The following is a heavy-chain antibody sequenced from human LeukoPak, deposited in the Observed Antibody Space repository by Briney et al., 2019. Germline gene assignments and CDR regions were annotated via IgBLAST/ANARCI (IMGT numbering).Heavy chain of an antibody. J-gene: IGHJ4*02. D-gene: IGHD1-1*01. CDR3: ARSLTTLTYEGY. V-gene: IGHV3-21*01. CDR1: GFTFSSYM. CDR2: INSGSTYT. Sequence: GGSLRLSCAASGFTFSSYMMNWVRQAPGKGLEWASSINSGSTYTYYTESVKGRFTVSRDNAKNSLFLQMNSLRAEDTAIYYCARSLTTLTYEGYWGQGTLVTVSS.